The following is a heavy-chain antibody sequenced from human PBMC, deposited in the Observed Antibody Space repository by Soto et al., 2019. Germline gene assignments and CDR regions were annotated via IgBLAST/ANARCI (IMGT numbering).Heavy chain of an antibody. CDR1: GFTFSSYW. J-gene: IGHJ4*02. CDR3: ASPRYDRSETSFDH. D-gene: IGHD3-22*01. V-gene: IGHV3-74*01. Sequence: GGSLRLSCAASGFTFSSYWMHWVRQAPGKGLVWVSRINGDGSTTTYADSVKGRFIISRDNAKNMLYLQMNSLTAEDTVVYYCASPRYDRSETSFDHWGQGTLVTVS. CDR2: INGDGSTT.